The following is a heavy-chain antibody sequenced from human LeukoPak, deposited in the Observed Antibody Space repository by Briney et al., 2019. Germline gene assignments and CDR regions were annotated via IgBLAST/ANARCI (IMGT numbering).Heavy chain of an antibody. CDR2: IIPIFGTA. CDR1: GYTFTSYA. V-gene: IGHV1-69*06. D-gene: IGHD3-22*01. J-gene: IGHJ4*02. Sequence: SVKVSCKASGYTFTSYAISWVRQAPGQGLEWMGGIIPIFGTANYAQKFQGRVTITADKSTSTAYMELSSLRSEDTAVYYCARGRYYYDSSGNWCFDYWGQGTLVTVSS. CDR3: ARGRYYYDSSGNWCFDY.